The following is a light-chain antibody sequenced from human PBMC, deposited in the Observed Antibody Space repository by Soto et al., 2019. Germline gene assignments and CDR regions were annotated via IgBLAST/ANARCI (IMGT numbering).Light chain of an antibody. CDR1: QSVSSSY. CDR3: QQRSNWPPIT. J-gene: IGKJ5*01. CDR2: GAS. Sequence: EIVMTQCPGTLSLSPGERATLSCRTSQSVSSSYLAWYQQKPGQAPRLLIYGASSRATGIPDRFSGSGSGTDFTLTISRLEPEDFAVYYCQQRSNWPPITFGQGTRLEI. V-gene: IGKV3D-20*02.